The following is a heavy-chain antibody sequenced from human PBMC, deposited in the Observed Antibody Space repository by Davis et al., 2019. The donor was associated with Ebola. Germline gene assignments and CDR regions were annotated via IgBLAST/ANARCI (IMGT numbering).Heavy chain of an antibody. CDR2: ISSSGGST. D-gene: IGHD3-3*01. J-gene: IGHJ4*02. V-gene: IGHV3-64D*06. Sequence: GGSLRLSCSASGFTFRSFGIHWVRQAPGKGLEYVSAISSSGGSTYYADSVKGRFTISRDNSKNTLYLQMNSLRTEDTALYYCVKDGYYHYWGQGTLVTVSS. CDR3: VKDGYYHY. CDR1: GFTFRSFG.